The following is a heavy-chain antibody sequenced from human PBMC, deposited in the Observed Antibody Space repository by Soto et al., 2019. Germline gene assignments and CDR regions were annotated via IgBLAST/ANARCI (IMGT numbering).Heavy chain of an antibody. CDR1: GFTFSSYW. J-gene: IGHJ3*02. V-gene: IGHV3-7*01. CDR3: ASPRSGWHPDGFDI. Sequence: GGSLRLSCAASGFTFSSYWMSWVRQAPGKGLEWVANIKQDGSEKYYVDSVKGRFTISRDNAKNSLYLQMNSLRAEDTAVYYSASPRSGWHPDGFDIWGQGTMVTVSS. CDR2: IKQDGSEK. D-gene: IGHD6-19*01.